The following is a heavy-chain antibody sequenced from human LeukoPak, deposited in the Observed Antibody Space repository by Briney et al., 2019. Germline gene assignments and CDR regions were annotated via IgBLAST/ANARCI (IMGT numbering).Heavy chain of an antibody. Sequence: GRSLRLSCAASGFTFSSYGMHWVRQAPGKGLEWVAVISYDGSNKYYADSVKGRFTISRDNSKNTLYLQMNSLRAEDTAVYYCAKDHGDSEWYYYYYYMDVWGKGITVTVSS. D-gene: IGHD5-24*01. CDR2: ISYDGSNK. CDR3: AKDHGDSEWYYYYYYMDV. CDR1: GFTFSSYG. V-gene: IGHV3-30*18. J-gene: IGHJ6*03.